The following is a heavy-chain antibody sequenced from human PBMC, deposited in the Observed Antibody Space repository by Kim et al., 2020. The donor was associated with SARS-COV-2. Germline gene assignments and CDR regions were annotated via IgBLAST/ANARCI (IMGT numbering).Heavy chain of an antibody. CDR2: ISCSGGST. Sequence: GGSLRLSCAASGFTFSSYAMSWVRQAPGKGLEWVSAISCSGGSTYYADSVKGRFTISRDNSKNTLYLQMNSLRAEDTAVYYCAKDGTPYYDFWSGYPIWEGWFDPWGQGTLVTVSS. CDR3: AKDGTPYYDFWSGYPIWEGWFDP. V-gene: IGHV3-23*01. D-gene: IGHD3-3*01. J-gene: IGHJ5*02. CDR1: GFTFSSYA.